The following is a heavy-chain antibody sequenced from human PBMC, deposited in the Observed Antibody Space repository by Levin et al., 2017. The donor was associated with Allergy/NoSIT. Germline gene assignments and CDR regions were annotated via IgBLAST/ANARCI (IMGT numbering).Heavy chain of an antibody. CDR3: ARDLGDWGDY. CDR1: GFSFSSFN. J-gene: IGHJ4*02. CDR2: ITSSSSYI. D-gene: IGHD7-27*01. Sequence: GGSLRLSCAASGFSFSSFNMNWVRQAPGKGLEWVSSITSSSSYIYYADSVKGRFTISRDNAKNSLYLQMSSLRAEDTAVYYCARDLGDWGDYWGLGTLVTVSS. V-gene: IGHV3-21*01.